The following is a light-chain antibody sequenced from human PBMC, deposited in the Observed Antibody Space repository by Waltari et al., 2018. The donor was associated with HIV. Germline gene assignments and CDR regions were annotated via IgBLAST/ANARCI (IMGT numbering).Light chain of an antibody. V-gene: IGLV1-40*01. CDR2: RTN. J-gene: IGLJ2*01. Sequence: QSALTQPPSVSGAPGQRATISRTGNSPKIGAGDGVNWYQQLPGKVPKLLISRTNARPSGVPSRFSGSESGTSASLAITGLQPEDEAEYFCPSYDSGLSVAFGGGTKLTVL. CDR1: SPKIGAGDG. CDR3: PSYDSGLSVA.